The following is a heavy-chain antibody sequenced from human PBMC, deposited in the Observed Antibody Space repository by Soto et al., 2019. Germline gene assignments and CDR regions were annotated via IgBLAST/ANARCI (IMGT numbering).Heavy chain of an antibody. CDR2: ITSSSSYI. Sequence: PGGSLRLSCAASGFTFSSYSMNWVRQAPGKGLEWVSFITSSSSYIFYADSLEGRFTVSRDNAKNSVYLHMSSLRAEDTAVYYCARDGEAHYGLDVWGQGTTVTV. J-gene: IGHJ6*02. D-gene: IGHD3-10*01. V-gene: IGHV3-21*01. CDR1: GFTFSSYS. CDR3: ARDGEAHYGLDV.